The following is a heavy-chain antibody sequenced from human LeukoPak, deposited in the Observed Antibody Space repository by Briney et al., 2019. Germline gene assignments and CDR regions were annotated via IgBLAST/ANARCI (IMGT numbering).Heavy chain of an antibody. CDR1: GFSFGSNW. CDR3: ARDLWVAVAGTDNNYYYYYGMDV. D-gene: IGHD6-19*01. V-gene: IGHV3-7*03. CDR2: IKQDGSEK. J-gene: IGHJ6*02. Sequence: GGSLRLSCVASGFSFGSNWMSWVRQAPGKGLEWVANIKQDGSEKNYVDSVKGRFTISRDNAKNSLYLQMNSLRAEDTAVYYCARDLWVAVAGTDNNYYYYYGMDVWGQGTTVTVSS.